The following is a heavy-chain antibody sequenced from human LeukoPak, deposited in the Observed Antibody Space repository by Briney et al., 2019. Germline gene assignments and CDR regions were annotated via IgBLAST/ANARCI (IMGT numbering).Heavy chain of an antibody. Sequence: GGSLRLSCAASGFTFSSYATNWVRQAPGKGLEWVSAISSGGDTIFYADSVKGRFTISRDNFKNTLYLQMNSLRAEDTAAYYCAKTDITTGPFDYWGQGTLVTVSS. CDR3: AKTDITTGPFDY. V-gene: IGHV3-23*01. CDR1: GFTFSSYA. D-gene: IGHD1-20*01. CDR2: ISSGGDTI. J-gene: IGHJ4*02.